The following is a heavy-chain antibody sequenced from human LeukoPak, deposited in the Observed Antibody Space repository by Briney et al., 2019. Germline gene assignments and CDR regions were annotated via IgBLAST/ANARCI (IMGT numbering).Heavy chain of an antibody. CDR3: ARQRSSSYAFDI. D-gene: IGHD6-13*01. J-gene: IGHJ3*02. CDR1: GGSISSYY. CDR2: IYYSGST. Sequence: PSETLSLTCTVSGGSISSYYWSWIRQPPGKGLEWIGYIYYSGSTNYNPSLKSRVTISVDTSKNQFSLKLSSVTAADTAVYYCARQRSSSYAFDIWGQGTMVTVSS. V-gene: IGHV4-59*08.